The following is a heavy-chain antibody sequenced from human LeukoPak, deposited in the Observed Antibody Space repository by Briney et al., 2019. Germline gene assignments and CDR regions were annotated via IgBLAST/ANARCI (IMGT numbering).Heavy chain of an antibody. CDR1: GYTFTSYD. CDR2: INPSGGST. V-gene: IGHV1-46*01. Sequence: ASVKVSCKASGYTFTSYDMHWVRQAPSQGREWMWVINPSGGSTSYAQKFHGRVTMTRDTSTSTVYMELSSRRSEDTAVYYCARAYGGTLKRFDYWGQGTLVTVSS. CDR3: ARAYGGTLKRFDY. J-gene: IGHJ4*02. D-gene: IGHD4-23*01.